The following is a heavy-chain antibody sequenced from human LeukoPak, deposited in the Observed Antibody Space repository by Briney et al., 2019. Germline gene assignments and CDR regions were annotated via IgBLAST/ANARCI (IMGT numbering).Heavy chain of an antibody. CDR3: AKVGYSSSWYGFDY. Sequence: GGSLRLSCAASGFTFSSYAMSWVRQAPGKGLEWVSAISGSGGSIYYADSVKGRFTISRDNSKNTLYLQMNSLRAEDTAVYYCAKVGYSSSWYGFDYWGQGTLVTVSS. CDR1: GFTFSSYA. D-gene: IGHD6-13*01. CDR2: ISGSGGSI. J-gene: IGHJ4*02. V-gene: IGHV3-23*01.